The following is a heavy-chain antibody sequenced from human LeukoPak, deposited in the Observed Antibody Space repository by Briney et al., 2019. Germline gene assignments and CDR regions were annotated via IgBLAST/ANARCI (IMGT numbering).Heavy chain of an antibody. V-gene: IGHV1-2*02. CDR1: GYTFTGYY. CDR3: ARAYYGDYNRYYYYMDV. D-gene: IGHD4-17*01. Sequence: ASVKVSCKASGYTFTGYYMHWVRQAPGQGLEWMGGINPNSGGTNYAQKFQSRVTMTRDTSISTAYMELSRLRSDDTAVYYCARAYYGDYNRYYYYMDVWGKGTTVTVSS. CDR2: INPNSGGT. J-gene: IGHJ6*03.